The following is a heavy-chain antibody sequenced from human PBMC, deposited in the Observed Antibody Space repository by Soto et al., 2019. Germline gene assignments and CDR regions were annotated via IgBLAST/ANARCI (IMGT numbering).Heavy chain of an antibody. Sequence: QVQLQQWGAGLLKPSETLSLTCAVYGGSFSGYYWSWIRQPPGKGLEWLGEINHSGSTNYNPSLKSRVTISVDTSKNQFSLKLSSVTAADTAVYYCARADIVVVPAAIEPVYYYGMDVWGQGTTVTVSS. CDR3: ARADIVVVPAAIEPVYYYGMDV. V-gene: IGHV4-34*01. CDR1: GGSFSGYY. J-gene: IGHJ6*02. D-gene: IGHD2-2*02. CDR2: INHSGST.